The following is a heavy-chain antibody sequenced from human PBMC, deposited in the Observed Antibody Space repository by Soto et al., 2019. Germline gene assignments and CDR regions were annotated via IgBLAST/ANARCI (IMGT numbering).Heavy chain of an antibody. J-gene: IGHJ4*02. CDR3: SSSGEHYVILTGYSY. CDR2: SNHSGST. V-gene: IGHV4-34*01. CDR1: GGSFSGYY. Sequence: SETLSLTCAVYGGSFSGYYWSWIRQHPGKGLAWSGESNHSGSTNYNPSRKSRVTISVDTSKNQCSLKLSSVTAADTTVYSCSSSGEHYVILTGYSYGGPGTLGTVSS. D-gene: IGHD3-9*01.